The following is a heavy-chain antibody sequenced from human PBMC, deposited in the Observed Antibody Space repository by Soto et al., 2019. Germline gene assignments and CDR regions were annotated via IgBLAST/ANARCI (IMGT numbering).Heavy chain of an antibody. CDR3: ARENYYDSSGSANHYYYYGMDV. Sequence: QVQLVESGGGVVQPGRSLRLSCAASGFTFSSYAMHWVRQAPGKGLEWVAVISYDGSNKYYADSVKGRFTISRDNSKNTLYLQMNSLRAEDTAVYYCARENYYDSSGSANHYYYYGMDVWGQGTTVTVSS. D-gene: IGHD3-22*01. CDR1: GFTFSSYA. V-gene: IGHV3-30-3*01. J-gene: IGHJ6*02. CDR2: ISYDGSNK.